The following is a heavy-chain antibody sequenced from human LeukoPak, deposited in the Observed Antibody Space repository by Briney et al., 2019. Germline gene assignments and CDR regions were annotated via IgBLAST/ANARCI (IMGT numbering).Heavy chain of an antibody. J-gene: IGHJ4*02. CDR1: GGSISSRPYY. V-gene: IGHV4-39*07. Sequence: PSETLSLTCTVSGGSISSRPYYWGWVRQPPGKGLEWIGTISYSGTTYYSPSLKSRVTISLDTSKNQFSLKLSSVTAADTAIYYCARAGFGLAPHRGTPFDYWGQGTLVTVSS. CDR2: ISYSGTT. CDR3: ARAGFGLAPHRGTPFDY. D-gene: IGHD6-13*01.